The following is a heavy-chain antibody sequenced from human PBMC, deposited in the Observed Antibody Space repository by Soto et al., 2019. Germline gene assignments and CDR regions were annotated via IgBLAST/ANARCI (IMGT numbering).Heavy chain of an antibody. D-gene: IGHD4-17*01. CDR3: ARGPSYSDSYFDH. J-gene: IGHJ4*02. CDR1: GYTFTSYD. CDR2: MNPNSGNT. Sequence: ASVKVSCKASGYTFTSYDINWVRQATGQGLEWMGWMNPNSGNTGYAQKFQGRVTMTKNTVYLQMNSLRLEDTAEYYCARGPSYSDSYFDHWGQGTLVTVSS. V-gene: IGHV1-8*01.